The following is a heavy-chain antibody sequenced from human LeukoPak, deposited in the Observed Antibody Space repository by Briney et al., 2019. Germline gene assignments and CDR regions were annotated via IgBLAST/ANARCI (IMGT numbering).Heavy chain of an antibody. V-gene: IGHV3-30*02. Sequence: GGSLRLSCAGSGFIFSSYGMHWVRQAPGKGLEWMAFIRADGSNKYYADCVKGRFTISRDNSKNTLYLQMNSLRAKDTAVYYCARILDSAWGELGYWGQGTLVTVSS. CDR2: IRADGSNK. CDR1: GFIFSSYG. CDR3: ARILDSAWGELGY. D-gene: IGHD6-19*01. J-gene: IGHJ4*02.